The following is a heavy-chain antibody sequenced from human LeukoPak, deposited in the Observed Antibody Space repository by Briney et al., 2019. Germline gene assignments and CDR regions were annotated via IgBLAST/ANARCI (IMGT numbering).Heavy chain of an antibody. Sequence: GGSLRLSCAASGFTFSSNGMRWVRQAPGKGLEWVAVIWYDGSNKYYADSVKGRFTISRDNSKNTLYLQMNSLRAEDTAVYYCAKSRSAVAATRESLDYWGQGTLVTVSS. CDR3: AKSRSAVAATRESLDY. V-gene: IGHV3-33*06. J-gene: IGHJ4*02. D-gene: IGHD2-15*01. CDR2: IWYDGSNK. CDR1: GFTFSSNG.